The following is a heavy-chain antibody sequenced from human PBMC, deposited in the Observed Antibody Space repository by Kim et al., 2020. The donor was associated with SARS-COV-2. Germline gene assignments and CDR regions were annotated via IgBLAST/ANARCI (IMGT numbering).Heavy chain of an antibody. CDR3: ARARSIVATTGSYFDY. CDR1: GFTFSSYS. CDR2: ISSSSSYI. J-gene: IGHJ4*02. D-gene: IGHD5-12*01. V-gene: IGHV3-21*01. Sequence: GGSLRLSCAASGFTFSSYSMNWVRQAPGKGLEWVSSISSSSSYIYYADSVKGRFTISRDNAKNSLYLQMNSLRAEDTAVYYCARARSIVATTGSYFDYWGQGTLVTVSS.